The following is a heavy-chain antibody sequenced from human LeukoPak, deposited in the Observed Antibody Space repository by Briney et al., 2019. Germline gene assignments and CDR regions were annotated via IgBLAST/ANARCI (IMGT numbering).Heavy chain of an antibody. Sequence: GGSLRLSCAASGFTFDDYAMHWVRQAPGKGLEWVSGISWNSGSIGYADSVKGRFTISRDNAKNSLYLQMNSLRAEDTALYYCAKVFLKGSYYYYGMDVWGQGTTVTVSS. D-gene: IGHD3-3*01. CDR1: GFTFDDYA. J-gene: IGHJ6*02. CDR3: AKVFLKGSYYYYGMDV. CDR2: ISWNSGSI. V-gene: IGHV3-9*01.